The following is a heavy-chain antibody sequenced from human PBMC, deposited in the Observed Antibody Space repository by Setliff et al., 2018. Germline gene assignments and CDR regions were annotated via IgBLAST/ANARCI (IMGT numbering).Heavy chain of an antibody. CDR2: IRHDESDI. V-gene: IGHV3-30*02. J-gene: IGHJ6*03. CDR3: VRDSSADYYMDV. Sequence: LRLSCAASGFTFRGFAMHWVRQAPGKGLEWVAFIRHDESDIYYTNSVKGRFTVSRDNSKNTLYLQMNILRPEDTALYYCVRDSSADYYMDVWGKGTTVTVSS. CDR1: GFTFRGFA. D-gene: IGHD6-19*01.